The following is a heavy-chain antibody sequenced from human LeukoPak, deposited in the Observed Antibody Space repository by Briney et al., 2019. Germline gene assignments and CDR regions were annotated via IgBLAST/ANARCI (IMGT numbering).Heavy chain of an antibody. CDR3: ARLMELVVVVAATRHYYYYMDV. CDR1: GGSISSSSYY. Sequence: SETLSLTCTVSGGSISSSSYYWGWIRQPPGKGLEWIGSIYYSGSTYYNPSLKSRVTISVDTSKNQFSLKLSSVTAADTAVYYCARLMELVVVVAATRHYYYYMDVWGKGTTVTISS. D-gene: IGHD2-15*01. V-gene: IGHV4-39*07. CDR2: IYYSGST. J-gene: IGHJ6*03.